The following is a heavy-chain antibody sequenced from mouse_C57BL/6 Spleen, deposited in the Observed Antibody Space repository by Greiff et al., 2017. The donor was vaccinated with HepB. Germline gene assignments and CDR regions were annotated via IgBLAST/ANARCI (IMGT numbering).Heavy chain of an antibody. CDR3: ARWGFNFDYYGSSCYFDV. J-gene: IGHJ1*03. D-gene: IGHD1-1*01. CDR1: GYTFTSYW. CDR2: IDPNSGGT. Sequence: QVQLQQPGAELVKPGASVKLSCKASGYTFTSYWMHWVKQRPGRGLEWIGRIDPNSGGTKYNEKFKSKATLTVDKPSSTAYMQLSSLTSEDSAVYYCARWGFNFDYYGSSCYFDVWGTGTTVTVSS. V-gene: IGHV1-72*01.